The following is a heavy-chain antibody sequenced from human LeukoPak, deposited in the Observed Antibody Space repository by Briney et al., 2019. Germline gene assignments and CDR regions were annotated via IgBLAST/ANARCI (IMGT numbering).Heavy chain of an antibody. V-gene: IGHV3-7*03. D-gene: IGHD3-16*01. Sequence: PGGSLRLSCEGSAFIFSGHWMNWVRQAPGKGLEWVASIKEDGSERQYVDSVKGRFSISRDNAKNSLYLQMNSLRADDTAIYYCASRGAFQHWGQGTLVAVSS. CDR3: ASRGAFQH. CDR2: IKEDGSER. J-gene: IGHJ1*01. CDR1: AFIFSGHW.